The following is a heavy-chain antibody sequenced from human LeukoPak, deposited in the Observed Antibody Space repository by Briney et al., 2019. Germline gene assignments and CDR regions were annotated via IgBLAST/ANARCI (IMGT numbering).Heavy chain of an antibody. V-gene: IGHV4-4*09. CDR3: ARLDCVVDGCYNY. CDR1: RNSTTTDS. D-gene: IGHD3/OR15-3a*01. CDR2: IGFSGNI. Sequence: PSETLSFTCFVSRNSTTTDSWSWIRHPPEKGLEWIGSIGFSGNINYTPSIKSRVTISIDTSRKQVYLKLRSVTAADTAVYYCARLDCVVDGCYNYWARGSLVAVSS. J-gene: IGHJ4*02.